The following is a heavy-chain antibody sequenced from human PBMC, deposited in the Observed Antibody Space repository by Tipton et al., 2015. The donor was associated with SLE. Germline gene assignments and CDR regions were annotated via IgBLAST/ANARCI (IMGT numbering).Heavy chain of an antibody. CDR2: IYYSGST. J-gene: IGHJ6*03. D-gene: IGHD3-3*01. CDR3: ARGVMGFWSYYYMDV. Sequence: TLSLTCTVSGGPISSYYWSWIRQPPGKGLEWIGYIYYSGSTNYNPSLKSRVTISVDTSKNQFSLKLSSVTAADTAVYYCARGVMGFWSYYYMDVWGKGTTVTVSS. CDR1: GGPISSYY. V-gene: IGHV4-59*01.